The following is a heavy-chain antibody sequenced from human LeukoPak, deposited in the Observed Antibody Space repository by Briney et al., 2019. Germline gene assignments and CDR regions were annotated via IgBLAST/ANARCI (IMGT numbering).Heavy chain of an antibody. CDR2: IYYSGST. Sequence: SETLSLTCTVSGGSISSGGYYWSWIRQHPGKGLEWIGYIYYSGSTYYNPSLKSRVTISVDTSKNQFSLKLSSVTAADTAVYYCARGRSTSPLSYGMDVWGQGTTVTVSS. CDR1: GGSISSGGYY. D-gene: IGHD2-2*01. V-gene: IGHV4-31*03. CDR3: ARGRSTSPLSYGMDV. J-gene: IGHJ6*02.